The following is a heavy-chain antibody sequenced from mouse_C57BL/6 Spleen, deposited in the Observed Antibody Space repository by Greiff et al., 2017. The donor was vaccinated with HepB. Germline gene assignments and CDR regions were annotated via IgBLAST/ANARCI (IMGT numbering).Heavy chain of an antibody. CDR2: IYPGGGYT. Sequence: VQVVESGAELVRPGTSVKMSCKASGYTFTNYWIGWAKQRPGHGLEWIGDIYPGGGYTNYNEKFKGKATLTADKSSSTAYMQFSSLTSEDSAIYYCARSIYDGYCFAYWGQGTLVTVSA. V-gene: IGHV1-63*01. CDR1: GYTFTNYW. CDR3: ARSIYDGYCFAY. D-gene: IGHD2-3*01. J-gene: IGHJ3*01.